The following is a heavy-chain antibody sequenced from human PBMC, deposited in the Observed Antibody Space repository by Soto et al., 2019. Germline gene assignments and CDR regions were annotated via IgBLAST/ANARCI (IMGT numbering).Heavy chain of an antibody. CDR1: GGSVSSGSYY. CDR2: IYYSGST. Sequence: QVQLQESGPGLVKPSETLSLTCTVSGGSVSSGSYYWSWIRQPPGKGLEWIGYIYYSGSTNYNPSLKSRVTISVDTSKNQFSLKLSSVTAADTAVYYCARVAVIGDYYYGMDVWGQGTTVTVSS. V-gene: IGHV4-61*01. CDR3: ARVAVIGDYYYGMDV. J-gene: IGHJ6*02. D-gene: IGHD3-10*01.